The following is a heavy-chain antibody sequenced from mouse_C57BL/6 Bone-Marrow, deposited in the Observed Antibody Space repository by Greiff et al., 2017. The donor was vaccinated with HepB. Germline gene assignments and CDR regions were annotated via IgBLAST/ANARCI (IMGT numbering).Heavy chain of an antibody. CDR1: GFNIKDDY. CDR3: TTYYGNYGFAY. D-gene: IGHD2-1*01. Sequence: VQLKESGAELVRPGASVKLSCTASGFNIKDDYMHWVKQRPEQGLEWIGWIDPENGDTEYASKFQGKATITADTSSNTAYLQLSSLTYEDTAVYYCTTYYGNYGFAYWGQGTLVTVSA. V-gene: IGHV14-4*01. CDR2: IDPENGDT. J-gene: IGHJ3*01.